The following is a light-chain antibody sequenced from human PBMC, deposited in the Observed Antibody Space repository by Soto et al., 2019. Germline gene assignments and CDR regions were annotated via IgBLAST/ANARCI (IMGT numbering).Light chain of an antibody. V-gene: IGKV1-6*01. J-gene: IGKJ1*01. CDR3: LLDFRYFWA. Sequence: IQMTQSPSSLSASVGDRVTITCRASQPVTNYLSWYQQKPGKAPKLFIYAASTLQSGVPSRFSGSGSGTDFTLTISSLQPEDFATYYCLLDFRYFWAFGQGTKVDIK. CDR1: QPVTNY. CDR2: AAS.